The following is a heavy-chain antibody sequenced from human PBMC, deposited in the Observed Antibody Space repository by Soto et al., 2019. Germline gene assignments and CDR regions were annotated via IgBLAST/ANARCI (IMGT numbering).Heavy chain of an antibody. D-gene: IGHD2-8*01. Sequence: WASVKVSCKASGYTFTDYYLHWVRQAPGQGLEWMGWISPTSGDTKYAQNFQGRVTMTRDTSIRATYMELSSLTSDDTAVYYCAKLAYYRYAMDVWGQGTTVTVSS. CDR3: AKLAYYRYAMDV. V-gene: IGHV1-2*02. J-gene: IGHJ6*02. CDR2: ISPTSGDT. CDR1: GYTFTDYY.